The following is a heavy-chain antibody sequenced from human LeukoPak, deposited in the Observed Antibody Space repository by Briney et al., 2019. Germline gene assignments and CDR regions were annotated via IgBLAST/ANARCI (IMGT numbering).Heavy chain of an antibody. CDR1: GFTFSSYS. CDR3: VRDGLYYFDY. V-gene: IGHV3-48*01. D-gene: IGHD3-10*01. CDR2: ISSSSSTI. Sequence: PGGSLRLSCAASGFTFSSYSMNWVRQAPGKGLEWVSYISSSSSTIYYADSVKGRFTISRDNAKNSLYLQMDSLRAEDTAVYYCVRDGLYYFDYWGQGTLVTVSS. J-gene: IGHJ4*02.